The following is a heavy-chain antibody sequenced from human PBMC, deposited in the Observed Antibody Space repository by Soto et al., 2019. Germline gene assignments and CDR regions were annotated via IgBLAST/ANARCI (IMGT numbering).Heavy chain of an antibody. CDR3: AKYEHGGEWELLGY. Sequence: GGSLRLSCAASGFTFSSYAMSWVRQAPGKGLEWVSAISGSGGSTYYADSVKGRFTISRDNSKNTLYLQMNSLRVEDTAVYYCAKYEHGGEWELLGYWGQGTLVTVSS. D-gene: IGHD1-26*01. V-gene: IGHV3-23*01. J-gene: IGHJ4*02. CDR2: ISGSGGST. CDR1: GFTFSSYA.